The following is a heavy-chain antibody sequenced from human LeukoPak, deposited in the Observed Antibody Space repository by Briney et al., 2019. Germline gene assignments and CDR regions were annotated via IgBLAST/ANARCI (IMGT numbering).Heavy chain of an antibody. Sequence: ASVKVSCKASGYTFTGYYMHWVRQAPGQGLEWMGRIIPILGIANYAQKFQGRVTITADKSTSTAYMELSSLRSEDTAVYYCARGTIVVVTPFDYWGQGTLVTVSS. CDR1: GYTFTGYY. V-gene: IGHV1-69*04. J-gene: IGHJ4*02. CDR3: ARGTIVVVTPFDY. D-gene: IGHD3-22*01. CDR2: IIPILGIA.